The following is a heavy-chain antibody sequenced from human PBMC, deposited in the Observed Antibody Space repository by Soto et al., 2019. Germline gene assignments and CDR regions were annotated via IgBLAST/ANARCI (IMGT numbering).Heavy chain of an antibody. CDR1: GGTFSSYT. CDR2: VIPILGIA. CDR3: AGSIAVAGNFDY. D-gene: IGHD6-19*01. Sequence: ASVKVSCKASGGTFSSYTISWVRQAPGQGLEWMGRVIPILGIANYAQKFQGRVTITADKSTSTAYMELSSLRSEDTAVYYCAGSIAVAGNFDYWGQGTLVTVSS. V-gene: IGHV1-69*02. J-gene: IGHJ4*02.